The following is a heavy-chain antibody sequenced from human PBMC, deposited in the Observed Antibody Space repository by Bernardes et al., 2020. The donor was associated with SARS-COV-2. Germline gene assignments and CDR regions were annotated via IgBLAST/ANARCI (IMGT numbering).Heavy chain of an antibody. CDR2: ISSSSTYT. D-gene: IGHD5-18*01. Sequence: GGSLRLSCAASGFTFSDYYMSWMRQAPGKGLEWVSYISSSSTYTNYADSVKGRFTISRDNAKNSLYLQMNSLRAEDTAVYYCARVYAAMVSVYCFDPWGQGTLVTVSS. CDR3: ARVYAAMVSVYCFDP. V-gene: IGHV3-11*05. CDR1: GFTFSDYY. J-gene: IGHJ5*02.